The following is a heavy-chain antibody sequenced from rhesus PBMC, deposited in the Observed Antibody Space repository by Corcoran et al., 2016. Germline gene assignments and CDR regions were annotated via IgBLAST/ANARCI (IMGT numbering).Heavy chain of an antibody. CDR1: GYSISRGYD. Sequence: QVQLQESGPGVVKPSETLSLTCAVSGYSISRGYDWSWIRQPPGKVLKLIGYIYGSSGSTNYNPSLKNRVTMSKDTAKNQFSLKLSSVTAADTAVYYCARRRIAAATYYFDYWGQGVLVTVSS. CDR3: ARRRIAAATYYFDY. J-gene: IGHJ4*01. V-gene: IGHV4-76*01. CDR2: IYGSSGST. D-gene: IGHD6-31*01.